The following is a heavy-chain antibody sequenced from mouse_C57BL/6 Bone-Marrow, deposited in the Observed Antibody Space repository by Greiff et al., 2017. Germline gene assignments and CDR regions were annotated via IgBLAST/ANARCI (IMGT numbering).Heavy chain of an antibody. CDR1: GFTFTSYG. V-gene: IGHV1-81*01. CDR2: IYPRSGNT. D-gene: IGHD3-1*01. J-gene: IGHJ2*01. CDR3: ASNSLGFDY. Sequence: VQLVESGAELARPGASVKLSCKASGFTFTSYGISWVKQRTGQGLEWIGEIYPRSGNTYYNEKFQGKATLTADKSSSTAYMELRSLTSEDSAVYFCASNSLGFDYWGQGTTLTVSS.